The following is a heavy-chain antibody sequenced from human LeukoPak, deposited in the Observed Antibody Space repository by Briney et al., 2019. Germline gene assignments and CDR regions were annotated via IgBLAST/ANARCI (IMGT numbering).Heavy chain of an antibody. Sequence: GGSLRLSCAASGSTFSSNAMSWVRQAPGKGLEWASPISGSGGSTYYADSVKGRFTISRDNSKNTLYLQMNSLRAEDTAVYYCAKDKYSPNINNWFDPWGQGTLVTVSS. CDR3: AKDKYSPNINNWFDP. D-gene: IGHD5-18*01. J-gene: IGHJ5*02. CDR1: GSTFSSNA. CDR2: ISGSGGST. V-gene: IGHV3-23*01.